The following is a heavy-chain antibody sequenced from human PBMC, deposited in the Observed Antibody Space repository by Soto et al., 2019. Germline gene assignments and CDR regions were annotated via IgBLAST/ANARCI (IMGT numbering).Heavy chain of an antibody. CDR2: INHSGST. D-gene: IGHD6-6*01. CDR3: ARKPKKIAAPREGGIDY. J-gene: IGHJ4*02. V-gene: IGHV4-34*01. CDR1: GGSFSGYY. Sequence: QVQLQQWGAGLLKPSETLSLTCAVYGGSFSGYYWSWIRQPPGKGLEWIGEINHSGSTNYNPSLKSRVTISVDTSKNQFSLKLSSVTAADTAVYYCARKPKKIAAPREGGIDYWGQGTLVTVSS.